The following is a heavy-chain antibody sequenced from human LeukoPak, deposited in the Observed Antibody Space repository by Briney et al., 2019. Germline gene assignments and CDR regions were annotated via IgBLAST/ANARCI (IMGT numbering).Heavy chain of an antibody. D-gene: IGHD5-12*01. CDR1: GFAFSSYW. J-gene: IGHJ4*02. CDR3: AKEGGASRFDY. CDR2: IKEDGSEK. Sequence: GGSLRLSCAASGFAFSSYWMSWVRQAPGKGLEWVANIKEDGSEKYYVDSVKGRFIISRDNAKNSLYLQMNSLRAEDTAVYYCAKEGGASRFDYWGQGTLVTVSS. V-gene: IGHV3-7*01.